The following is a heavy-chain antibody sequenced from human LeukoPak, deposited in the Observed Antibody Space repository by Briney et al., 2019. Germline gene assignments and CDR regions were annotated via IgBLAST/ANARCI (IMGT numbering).Heavy chain of an antibody. Sequence: ASVKVSCKASGGTFSSYAISWVRQAPGQGLEWMGRVIPILGIANYAQKFQGRVTITADKSTSTAYMELSSLRSEDTAVYYCARSLYCSSTSCKYHFYYYGMDVWGQGTTVTVSS. J-gene: IGHJ6*02. D-gene: IGHD2-2*01. CDR1: GGTFSSYA. CDR3: ARSLYCSSTSCKYHFYYYGMDV. CDR2: VIPILGIA. V-gene: IGHV1-69*04.